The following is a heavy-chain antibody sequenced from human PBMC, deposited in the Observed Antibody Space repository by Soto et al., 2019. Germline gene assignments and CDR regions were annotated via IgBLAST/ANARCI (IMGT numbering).Heavy chain of an antibody. CDR2: INAGNGNT. J-gene: IGHJ5*02. CDR3: ATPLGGHWSSTSCFPYNWLDP. CDR1: GYTFTSYA. V-gene: IGHV1-3*01. Sequence: SVKVSCKASGYTFTSYAMHWGRQAPVQRLEWVGWINAGNGNTKYSQKFQGRVTVTRDTSASTAYMELSSLRSEDTAVYYCATPLGGHWSSTSCFPYNWLDPWGQGTLVIVSS. D-gene: IGHD2-2*01.